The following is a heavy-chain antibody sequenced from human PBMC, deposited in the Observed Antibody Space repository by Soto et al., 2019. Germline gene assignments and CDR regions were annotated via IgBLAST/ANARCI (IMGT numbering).Heavy chain of an antibody. CDR3: TTDPWEWELLWNNYVDY. CDR1: GFTFSNAW. J-gene: IGHJ4*02. D-gene: IGHD1-26*01. V-gene: IGHV3-15*01. CDR2: IRSKADGATT. Sequence: EVQLVESGGGLVKPGGSLRVSCTASGFTFSNAWMSWVRQAPGKGLEWVGRIRSKADGATTDYAAPVKDRFFISRGDAKDTVYLQMISLKTEDTAVYYCTTDPWEWELLWNNYVDYWGQGTLVTVSS.